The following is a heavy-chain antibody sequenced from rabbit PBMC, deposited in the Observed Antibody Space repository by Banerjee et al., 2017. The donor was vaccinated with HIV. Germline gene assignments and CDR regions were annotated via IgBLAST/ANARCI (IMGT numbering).Heavy chain of an antibody. D-gene: IGHD8-1*01. CDR1: GVSFSFSTY. CDR2: VDIGSSDFT. CDR3: ARDAATSFSSYGMDL. J-gene: IGHJ6*01. V-gene: IGHV1S40*01. Sequence: VESGGDLVKPGSFLTLTCTASGVSFSFSTYMCWVRQAPGKGLEWIGCVDIGSSDFTYFASWAKGRFTISKTSSTTVTLQMTSLTAADTATYFCARDAATSFSSYGMDLRGPGTLVTVS.